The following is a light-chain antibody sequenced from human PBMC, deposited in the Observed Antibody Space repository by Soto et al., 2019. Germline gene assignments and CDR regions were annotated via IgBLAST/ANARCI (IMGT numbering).Light chain of an antibody. CDR1: NSDVGGYNY. V-gene: IGLV2-14*01. CDR3: SSYTSSGTLVV. CDR2: DVS. Sequence: QSVLTQPASVSGSPGQSITISCTGTNSDVGGYNYVSWYQQHPNKAPKLMIYDVSSRPSGVSNRFSGSKSGNTASLTISGLQAEYEADYYCSSYTSSGTLVVFGGGTKLTVL. J-gene: IGLJ2*01.